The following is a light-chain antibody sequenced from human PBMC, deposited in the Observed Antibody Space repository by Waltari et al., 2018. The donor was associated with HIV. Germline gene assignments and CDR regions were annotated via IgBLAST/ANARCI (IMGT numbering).Light chain of an antibody. CDR3: SSYTSSSTPP. J-gene: IGLJ1*01. CDR1: SSAAGGNND. CDR2: EVS. Sequence: QSALTQPASVSGPPGHSITIPCTGTSSAAGGNNDVTWYQQHPGKAPKLMIYEVSNRPSGVSNRFSGSKSGNTASLTISGLQAEDEADYYCSSYTSSSTPPFGTGTKVTVL. V-gene: IGLV2-14*01.